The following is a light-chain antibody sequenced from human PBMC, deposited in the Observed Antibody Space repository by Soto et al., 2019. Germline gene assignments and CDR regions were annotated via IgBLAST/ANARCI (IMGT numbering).Light chain of an antibody. J-gene: IGKJ3*01. V-gene: IGKV3-20*01. Sequence: EIVLTQSPGTLSLCPGERATLSCRASQSVSSSYLAWYQQKPGQAPRLLIYGASSRATGIPDRFSGSGSGTDFTLTISRLEPEDLAVYYCQQFGSSPLFTFGTGTKVDVK. CDR2: GAS. CDR1: QSVSSSY. CDR3: QQFGSSPLFT.